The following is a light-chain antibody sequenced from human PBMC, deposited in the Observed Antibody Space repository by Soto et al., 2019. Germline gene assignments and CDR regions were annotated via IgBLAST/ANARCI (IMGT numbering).Light chain of an antibody. CDR2: GNN. CDR3: QSYDSSLSVSYV. CDR1: SSNIGAGYD. Sequence: QSVLTQPPSVSGAPGQRVTISCTGSSSNIGAGYDVHWYQQLPGTAPKLLIYGNNNRPSGVPDRFSGSKSGTSASLAITGLQAEDEADYYCQSYDSSLSVSYVFGTGTKVTVL. V-gene: IGLV1-40*01. J-gene: IGLJ1*01.